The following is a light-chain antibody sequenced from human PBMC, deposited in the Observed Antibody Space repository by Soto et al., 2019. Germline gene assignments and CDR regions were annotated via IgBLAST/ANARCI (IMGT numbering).Light chain of an antibody. J-gene: IGKJ1*01. V-gene: IGKV1-17*03. CDR2: AAS. Sequence: DIQMTQSPSVMSASVGDRVTIPCRASQGIGDSLVWFRQKPGKVPKRLIYAASSLESGGPARFSVSGSGTEFTLTISSLQPEDFATYFCLQHDNFPRTFSQGTKVDIK. CDR3: LQHDNFPRT. CDR1: QGIGDS.